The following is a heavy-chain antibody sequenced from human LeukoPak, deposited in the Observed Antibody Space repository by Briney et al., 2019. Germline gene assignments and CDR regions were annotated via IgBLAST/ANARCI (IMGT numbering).Heavy chain of an antibody. CDR3: ARGVDFDY. CDR2: IYYSGST. J-gene: IGHJ4*02. Sequence: SETLSLTCTVSGGPISSYYWSWIRQPPGKGLEWIGYIYYSGSTNYNPSLKSRVTISVDTSKNQFSLKLSSVTAADTAVYYCARGVDFDYWGQGTLVTVSS. V-gene: IGHV4-59*01. CDR1: GGPISSYY.